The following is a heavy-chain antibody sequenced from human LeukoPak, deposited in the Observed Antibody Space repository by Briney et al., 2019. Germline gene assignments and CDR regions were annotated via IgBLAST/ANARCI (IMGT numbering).Heavy chain of an antibody. CDR2: INHGGST. CDR1: GGSFSGYY. V-gene: IGHV4-34*01. D-gene: IGHD6-13*01. Sequence: SETLSLTCAVYGGSFSGYYWSWIRQPPGKGLEWIGEINHGGSTNYNPSLKSRVTISVDTSKNQLSLKLSSVTAADTAVYYCARGRSSSWYIHEVGTGPRPQYYFDYWGQGTLVTVSS. J-gene: IGHJ4*02. CDR3: ARGRSSSWYIHEVGTGPRPQYYFDY.